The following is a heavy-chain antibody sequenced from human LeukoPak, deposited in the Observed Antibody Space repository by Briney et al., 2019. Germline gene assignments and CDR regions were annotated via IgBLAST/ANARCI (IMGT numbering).Heavy chain of an antibody. CDR2: INPNSGGT. J-gene: IGHJ6*02. CDR1: GYTFTGYY. CDR3: ASWSGSWYGGYYYYYGMDV. V-gene: IGHV1-2*02. D-gene: IGHD6-13*01. Sequence: ASVKVSCKASGYTFTGYYMHWVRQAPGQGLEWMGWINPNSGGTNYAQKFQGRVTMTRDTSISTAYMELSRLRSDDTAVYYCASWSGSWYGGYYYYYGMDVWSQGTTVTVSS.